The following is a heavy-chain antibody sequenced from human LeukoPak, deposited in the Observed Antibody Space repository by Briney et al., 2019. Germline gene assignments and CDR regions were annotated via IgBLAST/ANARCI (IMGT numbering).Heavy chain of an antibody. V-gene: IGHV3-23*01. D-gene: IGHD3-10*01. CDR2: ISGSGGSS. CDR1: GFSFSSYA. J-gene: IGHJ3*02. CDR3: ATDLGPLLWFGELLFSDAFDI. Sequence: GGSLRLSCAASGFSFSSYAMGWVPQGPGMGLEWGSAISGSGGSSYYADSVRGRFTISRDNSKNTLYLQMNSLRPEDTAVYYCATDLGPLLWFGELLFSDAFDIWGQGTMVTVSS.